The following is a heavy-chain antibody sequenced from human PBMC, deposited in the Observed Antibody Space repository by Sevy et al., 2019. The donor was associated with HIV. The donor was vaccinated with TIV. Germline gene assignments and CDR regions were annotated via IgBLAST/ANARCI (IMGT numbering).Heavy chain of an antibody. J-gene: IGHJ5*02. CDR2: IVVGSGST. CDR3: AATTDTIFGVVLMNNWFDP. V-gene: IGHV1-58*01. Sequence: KISCKASAFTFSTSAVQWVRQSRGQCLEWIGWIVVGSGSTNYALKFQGRVTFTRDMSTNTAYMEMSSLRSDDTAMYYCAATTDTIFGVVLMNNWFDPWGQGTLVTVSS. CDR1: AFTFSTSA. D-gene: IGHD3-3*01.